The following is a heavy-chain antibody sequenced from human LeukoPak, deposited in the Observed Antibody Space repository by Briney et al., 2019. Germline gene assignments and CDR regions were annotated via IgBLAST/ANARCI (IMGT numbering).Heavy chain of an antibody. V-gene: IGHV3-21*01. CDR2: ISSSSSYI. CDR1: VFTFSSYS. CDR3: ARESYSYPYYYYYYMDV. Sequence: GGSLRLSCAASVFTFSSYSMNWVRQAPGKGLEWVSSISSSSSYIYYADSVKGRFTISRDNAKNSLYLQMNSLRAEDTAVYYCARESYSYPYYYYYYMDVWGKGTTVTVSS. D-gene: IGHD5-18*01. J-gene: IGHJ6*03.